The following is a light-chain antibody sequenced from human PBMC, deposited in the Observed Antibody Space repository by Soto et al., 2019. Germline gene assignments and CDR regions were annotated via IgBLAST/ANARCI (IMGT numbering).Light chain of an antibody. CDR3: CSYSGDHPFV. CDR1: SSDVGVYKY. J-gene: IGLJ1*01. Sequence: QSALIQPRSVSGSPGQSVTISCTGTSSDVGVYKYVSWYRQLPGKAPQLMIYDVITRPSGVPDRFSGSKSGNTASLTISGLPADDGADYYRCSYSGDHPFVFGTGTQVPVL. V-gene: IGLV2-11*01. CDR2: DVI.